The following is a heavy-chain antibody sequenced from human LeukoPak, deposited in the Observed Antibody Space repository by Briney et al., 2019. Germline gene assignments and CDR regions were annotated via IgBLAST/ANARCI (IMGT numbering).Heavy chain of an antibody. Sequence: PSETLSLICTVSGGSISSSSYYWGWIRQPPGKGLEWIGSIYYSGSTYYNPSLKSRVTISVDTSKNQFSLKLSSVTAADTAVYYCALWFGDRYYYYGMDVWGQGTTVTVSS. V-gene: IGHV4-39*07. CDR2: IYYSGST. D-gene: IGHD3-10*01. J-gene: IGHJ6*02. CDR3: ALWFGDRYYYYGMDV. CDR1: GGSISSSSYY.